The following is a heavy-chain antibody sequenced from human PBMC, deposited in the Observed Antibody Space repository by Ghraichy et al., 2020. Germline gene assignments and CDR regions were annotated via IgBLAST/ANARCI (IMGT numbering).Heavy chain of an antibody. CDR3: AKDVDTDIYGVFDM. J-gene: IGHJ3*02. D-gene: IGHD5-18*01. V-gene: IGHV3-23*01. Sequence: GESLNISCAVSGLTFDSYAMTWVRQTPGRGLEWVATVSGTGGSTDYADSVRGRFTISRDNNKNTLFLQMNSLRAEDTAEYYCAKDVDTDIYGVFDMWGQGTMVSVSS. CDR2: VSGTGGST. CDR1: GLTFDSYA.